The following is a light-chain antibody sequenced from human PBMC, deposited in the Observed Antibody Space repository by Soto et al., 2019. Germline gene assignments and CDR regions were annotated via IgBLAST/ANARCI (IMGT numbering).Light chain of an antibody. J-gene: IGKJ1*01. CDR3: QQYYVWPPT. V-gene: IGKV3-15*01. Sequence: EIVVTQSPATLSVSPGESAALSCRASQSISTHLAWYQQRPGQSPRLLISSASSGVTGFSARFSGSGSGTEFTLTIISLQSEDFAVYHCQQYYVWPPTFGQGTKIEI. CDR2: SAS. CDR1: QSISTH.